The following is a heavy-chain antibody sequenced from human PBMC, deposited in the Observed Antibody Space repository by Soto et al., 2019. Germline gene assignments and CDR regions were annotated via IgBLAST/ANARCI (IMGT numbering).Heavy chain of an antibody. Sequence: PGGSLRLSCAASGFTFRNWEMNWVRQAPGKGLEWISYISSSGGTIHYADSVRGRFTISRDNAESSVHLQMNSLRAEDTALYYCARSEAYFYGMDVWGQGTTVTVSS. J-gene: IGHJ6*02. CDR3: ARSEAYFYGMDV. CDR1: GFTFRNWE. V-gene: IGHV3-48*03. CDR2: ISSSGGTI.